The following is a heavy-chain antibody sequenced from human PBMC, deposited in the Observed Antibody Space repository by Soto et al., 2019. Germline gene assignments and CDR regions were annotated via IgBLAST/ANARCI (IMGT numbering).Heavy chain of an antibody. CDR2: IYYSGST. CDR1: VGSISSYS. J-gene: IGHJ5*02. CDR3: ARDPNYYGSGRGHRFDP. V-gene: IGHV4-59*01. D-gene: IGHD3-10*01. Sequence: NPSETLSLSCAVSVGSISSYSWSWIRQSPGKGLEWIGYIYYSGSTNYNPSLKGRVAISADTSKNQFSLNLRSVTAADTAVYFCARDPNYYGSGRGHRFDPWGQGTLVTVSS.